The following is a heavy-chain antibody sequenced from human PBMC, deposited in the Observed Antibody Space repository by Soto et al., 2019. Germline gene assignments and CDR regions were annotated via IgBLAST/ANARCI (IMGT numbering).Heavy chain of an antibody. CDR3: AGGPSTTNLGGYDD. V-gene: IGHV3-23*01. D-gene: IGHD2-2*01. J-gene: IGHJ4*02. CDR2: ISGSGDTT. Sequence: GGSLRLCCAASGLTFSRYAMSWVRQAPGKGREWVSGISGSGDTTDYADSVKGRFTISRDNSKNTLYLHMSSLRADDTALYYRAGGPSTTNLGGYDDWGQRTLVTVSS. CDR1: GLTFSRYA.